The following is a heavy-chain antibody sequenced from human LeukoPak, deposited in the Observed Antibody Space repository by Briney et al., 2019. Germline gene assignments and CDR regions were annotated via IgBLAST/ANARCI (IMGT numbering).Heavy chain of an antibody. CDR3: AREGYYYDSSGYRVGMDV. V-gene: IGHV4-59*01. Sequence: SETLSLTCAVYGGSFSGYYWSWIRQPPGKGLEWIGYIYYSGSTNYNPSLKSRVTISVDTSKNQFSLKLSSVTAADTAVYYCAREGYYYDSSGYRVGMDVWGQGTTVTVSS. D-gene: IGHD3-22*01. J-gene: IGHJ6*02. CDR2: IYYSGST. CDR1: GGSFSGYY.